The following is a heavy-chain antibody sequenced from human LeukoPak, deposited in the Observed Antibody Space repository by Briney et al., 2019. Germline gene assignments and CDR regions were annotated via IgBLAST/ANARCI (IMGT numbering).Heavy chain of an antibody. V-gene: IGHV4-39*01. D-gene: IGHD5-24*01. J-gene: IGHJ4*02. CDR3: ATLKLKRWLQLFRRGHFDY. CDR2: IHYRGAT. CDR1: GGSISSFTYY. Sequence: PSETLSLTCTVSGGSISSFTYYWGWIRQPPGKGLEWIGNIHYRGATSYNPSLRSRVTISRDTSRNQFSLILSSVTAADTAVYYCATLKLKRWLQLFRRGHFDYWGQGTLVTVSS.